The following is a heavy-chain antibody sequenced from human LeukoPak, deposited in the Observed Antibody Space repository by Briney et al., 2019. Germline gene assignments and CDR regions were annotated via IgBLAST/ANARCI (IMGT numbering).Heavy chain of an antibody. J-gene: IGHJ3*02. CDR2: ISSSGSTI. Sequence: GGSLRLSCAASGFTFSDYYMSWIRQAPGKGLEWVSYISSSGSTIYYADSVKGRFTISRDNAKNSLYLQMNSLRAEDTAVYYCARVQYYDSNPLDIWGQGTMATVSS. CDR3: ARVQYYDSNPLDI. V-gene: IGHV3-11*01. CDR1: GFTFSDYY. D-gene: IGHD3-22*01.